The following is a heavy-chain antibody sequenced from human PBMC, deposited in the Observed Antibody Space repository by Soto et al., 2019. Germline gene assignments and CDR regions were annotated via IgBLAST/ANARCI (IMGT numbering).Heavy chain of an antibody. D-gene: IGHD1-26*01. Sequence: EVQLSESGGRLGQPGGSLRLSCAASGVTFTNYAMTWGRQSPGKGLQWVSGISATGGLKYYADSVQGRFTISRDNSKNTLYLQMDNLRDEDTAIYYCASEVGAPSGWLDSWGQGTQVTVSS. CDR1: GVTFTNYA. V-gene: IGHV3-23*01. CDR3: ASEVGAPSGWLDS. J-gene: IGHJ5*01. CDR2: ISATGGLK.